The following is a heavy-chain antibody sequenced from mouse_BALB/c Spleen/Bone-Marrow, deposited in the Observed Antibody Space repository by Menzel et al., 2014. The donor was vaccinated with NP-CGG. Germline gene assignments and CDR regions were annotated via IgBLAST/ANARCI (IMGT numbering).Heavy chain of an antibody. CDR2: IWSDGST. Sequence: VMLVESGPGLVAPSQSLSITCTISGFSLTSYGVHWVRQPPGKGLEWLVVIWSDGSTTYNSALKSRLSISKDNSKSQVFLKMNSLKTDDTAMYYCARHSGGNYGYAMDYWGQGTSVTVSS. CDR3: ARHSGGNYGYAMDY. V-gene: IGHV2-6-1*01. J-gene: IGHJ4*01. D-gene: IGHD2-1*01. CDR1: GFSLTSYG.